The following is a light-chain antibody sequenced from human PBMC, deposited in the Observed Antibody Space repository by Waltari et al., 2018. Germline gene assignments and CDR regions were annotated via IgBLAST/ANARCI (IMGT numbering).Light chain of an antibody. CDR1: TLPKQY. V-gene: IGLV3-25*03. J-gene: IGLJ3*02. CDR3: QSADTSGVYPR. Sequence: SYDLTQPPSVSVPPGQTAKVTCSGDTLPKQYAYCYQKKPGQAPLLLIYQDTERPSGISERFSGSSSGTTVTLTISDVQAEDEADYYCQSADTSGVYPRFGGGTKLTVL. CDR2: QDT.